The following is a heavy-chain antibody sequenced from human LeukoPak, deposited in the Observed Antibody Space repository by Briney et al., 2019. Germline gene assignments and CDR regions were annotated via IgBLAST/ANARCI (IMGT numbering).Heavy chain of an antibody. D-gene: IGHD5-12*01. CDR2: IYYSGST. CDR1: GGSISSSSYY. CDR3: ATSRGIVAKLDY. Sequence: SETLSLTCTVSGGSISSSSYYWGWIRQPPGKGLEWIGSIYYSGSTYYNRSLKSRVTISVDTSKNQFSLKLSSVTAADTAVYYCATSRGIVAKLDYWGQGTLVTVSS. J-gene: IGHJ4*02. V-gene: IGHV4-39*01.